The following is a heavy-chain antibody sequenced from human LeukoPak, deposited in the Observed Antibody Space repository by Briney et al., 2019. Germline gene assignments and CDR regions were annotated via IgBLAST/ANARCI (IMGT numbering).Heavy chain of an antibody. J-gene: IGHJ4*02. Sequence: GGSLRLSCAVAGFTFSNYAMNWVRQAPGKGLEWVSGLIRGGGTTHYADSVKGRFTISSDYFTNTLYLQMSSLRPEDTALYYCAKDHCSLNNCYVGPDYWGQGTLVTVSS. D-gene: IGHD2-2*01. CDR3: AKDHCSLNNCYVGPDY. CDR1: GFTFSNYA. CDR2: LIRGGGTT. V-gene: IGHV3-23*01.